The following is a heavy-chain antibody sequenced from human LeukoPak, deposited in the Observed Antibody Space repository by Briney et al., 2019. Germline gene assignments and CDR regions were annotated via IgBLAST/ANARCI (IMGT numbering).Heavy chain of an antibody. CDR1: GGSISSSSYY. V-gene: IGHV4-39*01. D-gene: IGHD1-14*01. CDR3: ARGIASSNWFDP. CDR2: IYYSGST. J-gene: IGHJ5*02. Sequence: SETLSLTCTVSGGSISSSSYYWGWIRQPPGKGLEWIGSIYYSGSTYYNPSLKSRVTISVDTSKSQFSLKLSSVTAADTAVYYCARGIASSNWFDPWGQGTLVTVSS.